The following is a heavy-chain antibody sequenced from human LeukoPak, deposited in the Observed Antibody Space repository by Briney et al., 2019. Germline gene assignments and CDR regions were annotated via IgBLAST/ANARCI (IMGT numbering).Heavy chain of an antibody. CDR1: GGSFSGYY. Sequence: SETLSLTCAVYGGSFSGYYWSWIRQPPGKGLEWIGEISHSGSTNYNPSLKSRVTISVDTSKNQFSLKLSSVTAADTAVYYCARGIIVVVPAAIGWFDPWGQGTLVTVSS. V-gene: IGHV4-34*01. J-gene: IGHJ5*02. CDR2: ISHSGST. CDR3: ARGIIVVVPAAIGWFDP. D-gene: IGHD2-2*01.